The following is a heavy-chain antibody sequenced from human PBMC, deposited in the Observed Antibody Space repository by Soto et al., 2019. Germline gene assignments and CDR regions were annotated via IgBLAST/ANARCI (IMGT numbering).Heavy chain of an antibody. J-gene: IGHJ5*02. CDR3: AKKNPHGDSNKAWLDP. CDR2: IIPILRST. CDR1: GGTFVSSA. Sequence: QVQLLQSGAELREPGSSVRISCTPSGGTFVSSAFAWVRQAPGGKLEWMGGIIPILRSTKYAEKFLGRLTIRADDSSRTAYLELSSLTFDDTAVYFGAKKNPHGDSNKAWLDPWGQGTLVTVST. V-gene: IGHV1-69*01. D-gene: IGHD2-8*01.